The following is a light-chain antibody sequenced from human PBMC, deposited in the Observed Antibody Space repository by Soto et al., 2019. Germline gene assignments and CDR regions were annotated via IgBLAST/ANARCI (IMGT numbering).Light chain of an antibody. J-gene: IGKJ5*01. V-gene: IGKV3-11*01. Sequence: ESVLKQSPATLSLSPGKRATLSCKASQSISSILAWYQQKPGQAPRLLIYDASNRATGIPARFSGSGSGTDFTLTISSLEPEDFAVYYCQQRSNWPITFGQGTRLEIK. CDR2: DAS. CDR1: QSISSI. CDR3: QQRSNWPIT.